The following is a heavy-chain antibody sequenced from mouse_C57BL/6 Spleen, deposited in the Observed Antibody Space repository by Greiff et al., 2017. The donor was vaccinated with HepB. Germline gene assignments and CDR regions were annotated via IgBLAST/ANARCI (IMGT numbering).Heavy chain of an antibody. V-gene: IGHV1-15*01. CDR3: TTYYSPYYAMDY. CDR1: GYTFTDYE. CDR2: IDPETGGT. J-gene: IGHJ4*01. Sequence: QVQLKQSGAELVRPGASVTLSCKASGYTFTDYEMHWVKQTPVHGLEWIGAIDPETGGTAYNQKFKGKAILTADKSSSTAYMELRSLTSEDSAVDYCTTYYSPYYAMDYWGQGTSVTVSS. D-gene: IGHD2-12*01.